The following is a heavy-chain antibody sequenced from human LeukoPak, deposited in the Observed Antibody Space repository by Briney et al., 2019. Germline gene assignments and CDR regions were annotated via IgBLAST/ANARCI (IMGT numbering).Heavy chain of an antibody. CDR1: GGPPCRYY. J-gene: IGHJ4*02. CDR2: IYHTGST. CDR3: ARRGRNSSGWQDYL. V-gene: IGHV4-59*13. Sequence: PPETPSPTPTVSGGPPCRYYWSWIRHTPGKGLEWIANIYHTGSTNYNPSLSSRVTISIDTAKNQFSLKLTSVTAADPAVYYCARRGRNSSGWQDYLWGQGTLVTVSS. D-gene: IGHD6-25*01.